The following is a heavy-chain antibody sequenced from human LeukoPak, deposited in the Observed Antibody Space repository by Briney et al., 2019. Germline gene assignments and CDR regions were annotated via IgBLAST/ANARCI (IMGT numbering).Heavy chain of an antibody. CDR2: IRYDGSNK. V-gene: IGHV3-30*02. J-gene: IGHJ4*02. CDR1: GFTFSSYA. Sequence: GGSLRLSCAASGFTFSSYAMHWVRQAPGKGLEWVAFIRYDGSNKYYADSVKGRFTISRDNSKNTLYLQMNSLRAEDTAVYYCARTPFGALNFHFDYWGQGTLVTVSS. CDR3: ARTPFGALNFHFDY. D-gene: IGHD3-10*01.